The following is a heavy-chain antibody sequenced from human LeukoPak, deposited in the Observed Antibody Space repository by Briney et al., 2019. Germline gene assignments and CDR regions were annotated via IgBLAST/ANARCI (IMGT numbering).Heavy chain of an antibody. CDR1: GFTFSNYW. CDR2: IKQDGSEK. D-gene: IGHD5-18*01. Sequence: GGSLRLSCAASGFTFSNYWMSWVRQAPGKGLEWVANIKQDGSEKYYVDSVRGRFTISRDNAKISLYLQMNSLRAEDTAVYYCASVYSYGWFDYWGQGTLVTVSS. CDR3: ASVYSYGWFDY. V-gene: IGHV3-7*01. J-gene: IGHJ5*01.